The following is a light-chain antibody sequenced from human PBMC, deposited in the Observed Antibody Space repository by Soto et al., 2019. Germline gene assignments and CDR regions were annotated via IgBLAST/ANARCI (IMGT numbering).Light chain of an antibody. CDR1: GSDVGTYNY. CDR2: EVS. CDR3: SSYAGSNNLGV. Sequence: QSVRTQPPSASGSPGQSIYISCTGTGSDVGTYNYVSWYQQHPGKAPKLIIYEVSKRPSGVPDRFSGSKSGNTASLTVPGLQAEDEAEYYCSSYAGSNNLGVFGTGTKVTVL. J-gene: IGLJ1*01. V-gene: IGLV2-8*01.